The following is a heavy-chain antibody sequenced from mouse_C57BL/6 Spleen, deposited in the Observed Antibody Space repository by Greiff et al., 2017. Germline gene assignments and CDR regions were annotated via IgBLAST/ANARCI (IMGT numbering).Heavy chain of an antibody. Sequence: EVQVVESGGGLVKPGGSLKLSCAASGFTFSSYAMSWVRQTPEKRLEWVATISDGGSYTYYPDNVKGRFTISRDNAKNNLYLQMSHLKSEDTAMYYCAREAPFTTVVATDAYWGQGTLVTVSA. CDR2: ISDGGSYT. V-gene: IGHV5-4*01. CDR3: AREAPFTTVVATDAY. D-gene: IGHD1-1*01. CDR1: GFTFSSYA. J-gene: IGHJ3*01.